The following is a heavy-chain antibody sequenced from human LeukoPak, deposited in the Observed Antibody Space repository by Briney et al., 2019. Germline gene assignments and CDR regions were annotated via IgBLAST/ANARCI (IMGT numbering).Heavy chain of an antibody. V-gene: IGHV1-69*15. CDR3: ARGGVVVHGYNSPHFDY. J-gene: IGHJ4*02. D-gene: IGHD5-24*01. CDR2: IIPIFGTA. Sequence: SVKVSCKASGGTFSSYAISWVRQAPGQGLEWMGRIIPIFGTANYAQKFQGRVTITPDESTSTAYMELSSLRSEDTAVYYCARGGVVVHGYNSPHFDYWGQGTLVTVSS. CDR1: GGTFSSYA.